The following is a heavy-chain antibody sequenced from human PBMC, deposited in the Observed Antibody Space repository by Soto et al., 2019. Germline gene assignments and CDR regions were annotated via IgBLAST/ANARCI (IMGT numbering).Heavy chain of an antibody. CDR3: AAGYTTGLDGFDI. CDR1: GYNFANYW. D-gene: IGHD2-2*02. Sequence: GESLKISCKGSGYNFANYWIGWVRQMPGKGLECMGMIFPGDSETKYSLSLQGQVSISADKSISTAYLQWRSLTPPDTAMYYCAAGYTTGLDGFDIWGQGTMVTVSS. CDR2: IFPGDSET. J-gene: IGHJ3*02. V-gene: IGHV5-51*01.